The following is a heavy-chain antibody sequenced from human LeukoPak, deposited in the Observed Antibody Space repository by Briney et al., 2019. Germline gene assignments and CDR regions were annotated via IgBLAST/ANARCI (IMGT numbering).Heavy chain of an antibody. Sequence: GGSLRLSCAASGFTFSSYWMHWVRQAPGKGLVWVSRIYSDGNTTNYADSVKGRFTISRDNAKNSLYLQMNSLRAEDTAVYYCARYCSGGSCYYAFDIWGQGTMVTVSS. CDR1: GFTFSSYW. CDR2: IYSDGNTT. J-gene: IGHJ3*02. CDR3: ARYCSGGSCYYAFDI. D-gene: IGHD2-15*01. V-gene: IGHV3-74*01.